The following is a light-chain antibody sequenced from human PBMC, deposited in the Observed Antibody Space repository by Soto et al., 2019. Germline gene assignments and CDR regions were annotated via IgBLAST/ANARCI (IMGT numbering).Light chain of an antibody. J-gene: IGLJ1*01. CDR3: SSYTNSRTLD. V-gene: IGLV2-14*01. CDR2: EVS. Sequence: QSVLTQPASVSGSPGQSITISCTGTSSDVGGYNYVSWYQQHPGKAPKLVIYEVSNRPSGVSNRFSGSKSGNTASLTISGLQAEDEADFYCSSYTNSRTLDXGTGTKVTVL. CDR1: SSDVGGYNY.